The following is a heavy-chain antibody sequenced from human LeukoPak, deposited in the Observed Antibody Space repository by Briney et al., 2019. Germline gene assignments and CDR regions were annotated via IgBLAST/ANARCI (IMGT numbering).Heavy chain of an antibody. CDR2: MKQDGSEK. CDR1: GFTFSSYW. V-gene: IGHV3-7*03. J-gene: IGHJ4*02. Sequence: LPGGSLRLSCVVSGFTFSSYWMSWVRQAPGQGLEWVANMKQDGSEKYYVDSVKGRFTISRDNAKNSLYLQMNSLRAEDTAVYYCARAPYYSHVEFYFDYWGQGTLVTVSS. D-gene: IGHD3-22*01. CDR3: ARAPYYSHVEFYFDY.